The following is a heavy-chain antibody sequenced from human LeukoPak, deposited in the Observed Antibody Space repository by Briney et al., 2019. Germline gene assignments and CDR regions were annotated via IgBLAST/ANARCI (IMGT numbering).Heavy chain of an antibody. Sequence: GASVKVSCKASGYTFTSYAMHWVRQAPGQRLEWMGWINAGNGNTKYSQKFQGRVTITRDTSASTAYMELSSLRSEDTAVYYCARGPDLDWPMRPFDYWGQGTLVTVSS. CDR1: GYTFTSYA. D-gene: IGHD3-9*01. V-gene: IGHV1-3*01. CDR3: ARGPDLDWPMRPFDY. J-gene: IGHJ4*02. CDR2: INAGNGNT.